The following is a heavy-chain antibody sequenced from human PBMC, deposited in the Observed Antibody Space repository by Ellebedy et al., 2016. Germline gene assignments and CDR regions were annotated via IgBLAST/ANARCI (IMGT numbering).Heavy chain of an antibody. J-gene: IGHJ5*02. CDR3: ARDGDSSGWYGWFDP. CDR2: ISSSSSYI. CDR1: GFTFSSYS. Sequence: GGSLRLSCAASGFTFSSYSMNWVRQAPGKGLEWVSSISSSSSYIYYADSVKGRFTISRDNAKNSLYLQMNSLRAEDTAVYYCARDGDSSGWYGWFDPWGQGTLATISS. D-gene: IGHD6-19*01. V-gene: IGHV3-21*01.